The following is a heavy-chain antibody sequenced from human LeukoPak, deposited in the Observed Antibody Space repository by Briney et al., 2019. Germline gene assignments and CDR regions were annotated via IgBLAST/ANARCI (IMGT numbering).Heavy chain of an antibody. J-gene: IGHJ4*02. V-gene: IGHV3-43*02. CDR1: GFTFDDYV. D-gene: IGHD6-6*01. Sequence: PGGSLRLSCPASGFTFDDYVLHWVRQAPGKGLEWVSLISGDGVFAYYADSVKGRFTVSRDNSRNSLYLHMNSMRTEDTALYYCAKAYSSSSSGYFDYWGQGTLVTVSS. CDR3: AKAYSSSSSGYFDY. CDR2: ISGDGVFA.